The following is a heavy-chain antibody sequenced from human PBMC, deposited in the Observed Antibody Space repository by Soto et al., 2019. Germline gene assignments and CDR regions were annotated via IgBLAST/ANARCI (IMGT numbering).Heavy chain of an antibody. D-gene: IGHD6-13*01. CDR1: GYTFTSYY. CDR3: ARVAAAEGFDP. V-gene: IGHV1-46*01. CDR2: INPSGGST. Sequence: QVQLVQSGAEVKKSGASVKVSCKASGYTFTSYYIHWVRQAPGQGLEWMGIINPSGGSTSYAQKFQGRVTMTRDTSTSTVYMELSSLRSEHTAVYYCARVAAAEGFDPWGQGTLVTVSS. J-gene: IGHJ5*02.